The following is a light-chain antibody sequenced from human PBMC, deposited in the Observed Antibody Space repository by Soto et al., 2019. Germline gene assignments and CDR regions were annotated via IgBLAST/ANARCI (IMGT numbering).Light chain of an antibody. J-gene: IGKJ1*01. CDR1: LSVATNY. V-gene: IGKV3-20*01. CDR2: AAS. CDR3: QQYGSAPWT. Sequence: EIVLTQSPGTLPLSPGERATLSCRASLSVATNYLAWYQQKPGQAPRLLIYAASGRATGIPDRFSGRGSGTDFTLTISRLEPEDFAVYYCQQYGSAPWTFGQGTKVEIK.